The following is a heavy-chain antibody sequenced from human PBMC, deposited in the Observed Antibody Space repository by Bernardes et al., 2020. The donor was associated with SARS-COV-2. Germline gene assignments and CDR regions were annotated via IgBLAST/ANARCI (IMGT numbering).Heavy chain of an antibody. D-gene: IGHD3-22*01. CDR1: GFTFSGVW. CDR2: IKSKRDGGSA. V-gene: IGHV3-15*01. J-gene: IGHJ4*02. CDR3: TSTFYYDSSGDR. Sequence: GGSLRLSCAASGFTFSGVWMSWVRQAPGKGLEWLGRIKSKRDGGSADYAAPVEGRFTISRDDSKNTLYLQMSSLKTEDTAVYYCTSTFYYDSSGDRWGQGTLVTGSS.